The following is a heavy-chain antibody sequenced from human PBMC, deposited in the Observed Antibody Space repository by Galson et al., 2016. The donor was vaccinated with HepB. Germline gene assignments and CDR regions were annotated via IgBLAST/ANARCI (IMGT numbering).Heavy chain of an antibody. D-gene: IGHD3-10*01. Sequence: SLRLSCAASGFTFRNHGMHWARQAPGKGLEWVAVIWYDGSNINYADSVKGRFTYSRDNSKNTLSLQMNSLKAEDTALYYCAREYLLFFGEIRVLDVWGQGTTVTVSS. J-gene: IGHJ6*02. CDR2: IWYDGSNI. CDR1: GFTFRNHG. V-gene: IGHV3-33*01. CDR3: AREYLLFFGEIRVLDV.